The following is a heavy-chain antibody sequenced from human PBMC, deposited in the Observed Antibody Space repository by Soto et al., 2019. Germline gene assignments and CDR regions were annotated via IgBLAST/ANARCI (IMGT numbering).Heavy chain of an antibody. D-gene: IGHD6-19*01. CDR1: GFTFSSYA. J-gene: IGHJ3*01. CDR2: ISGSGGST. V-gene: IGHV3-23*01. Sequence: EVQLLESGGGLVQPGGSLRLSCAASGFTFSSYAMSWVRQAPGKGLEWVSAISGSGGSTYYADSVKGRFTISRDNAKNTLYLQMNRLRAEDTAVYYCAKERSSGWTRHAFDLWGQGTMVTVPS. CDR3: AKERSSGWTRHAFDL.